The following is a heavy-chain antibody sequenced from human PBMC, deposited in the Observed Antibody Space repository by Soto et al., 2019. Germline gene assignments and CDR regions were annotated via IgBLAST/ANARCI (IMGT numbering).Heavy chain of an antibody. CDR2: FDPEDGET. J-gene: IGHJ3*02. D-gene: IGHD3-3*01. V-gene: IGHV1-24*01. CDR3: ATTNGRFVEWSSGAFDI. Sequence: SVKVSCKVSGYTLTELSMHWVRQAPGKGLEWMGGFDPEDGETIYAQKFQGRVTMTEDTSTDTAYMELSSLRSEDTAVYYCATTNGRFVEWSSGAFDIWGQGTMVTVSS. CDR1: GYTLTELS.